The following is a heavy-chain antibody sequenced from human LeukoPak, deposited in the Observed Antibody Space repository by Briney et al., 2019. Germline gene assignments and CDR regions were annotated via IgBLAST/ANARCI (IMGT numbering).Heavy chain of an antibody. Sequence: GASVKVSCKVSGYTLTELSMHWVRQAPGRGLEWMGGFDPEDGETIYAQKFQGRVTMTEDTSTDTAYMELSSLRSEDTAVYYCATGLTPEARYYYYMDVWGKGTTVAVSS. V-gene: IGHV1-24*01. CDR1: GYTLTELS. J-gene: IGHJ6*03. CDR3: ATGLTPEARYYYYMDV. CDR2: FDPEDGET. D-gene: IGHD3-16*01.